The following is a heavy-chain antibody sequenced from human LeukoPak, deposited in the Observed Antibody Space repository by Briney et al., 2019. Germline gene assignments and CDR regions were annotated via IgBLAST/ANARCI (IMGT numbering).Heavy chain of an antibody. V-gene: IGHV3-21*01. J-gene: IGHJ4*02. CDR3: ARDNYVWGSYRSLNFDY. CDR2: ISSSSSYI. Sequence: GGSLRLSCAASGFTFSSYSMNWVRQAPGKGLEWVSSISSSSSYIYYADSVKGRFTISRDNAKNSLYLQMNSLRAEDTAVYYCARDNYVWGSYRSLNFDYWGQGTLVTVSS. CDR1: GFTFSSYS. D-gene: IGHD3-16*02.